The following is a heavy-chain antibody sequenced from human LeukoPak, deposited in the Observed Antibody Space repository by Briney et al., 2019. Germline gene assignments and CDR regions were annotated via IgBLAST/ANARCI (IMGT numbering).Heavy chain of an antibody. D-gene: IGHD6-13*01. Sequence: SETLSLTCTVSGGSISSYYWSWVRQPPGKGLEWIGEIYHSGSTNYNPSLKSRVTISVDKSKNQFSLKLSSVTAADTAVYYCARDPHKAGDFDYWGQGTLVTVSS. CDR3: ARDPHKAGDFDY. CDR1: GGSISSYY. J-gene: IGHJ4*02. V-gene: IGHV4-59*12. CDR2: IYHSGST.